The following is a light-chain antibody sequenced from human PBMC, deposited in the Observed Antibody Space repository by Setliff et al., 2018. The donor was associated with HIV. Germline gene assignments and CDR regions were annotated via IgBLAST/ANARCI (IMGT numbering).Light chain of an antibody. Sequence: SYELTQPPSVSVAPGKTARITCGGNNIGSKSVHWYQQKPGQAPVLVIYYDSDRPSGIPERFSGSNSGNTATLTISRVEAGDEADYYWQVWDSSSDHPYVFGTGTKV. CDR3: QVWDSSSDHPYV. CDR1: NIGSKS. CDR2: YDS. V-gene: IGLV3-21*04. J-gene: IGLJ1*01.